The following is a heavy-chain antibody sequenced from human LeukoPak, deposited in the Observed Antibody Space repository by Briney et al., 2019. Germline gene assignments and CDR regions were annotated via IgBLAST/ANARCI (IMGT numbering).Heavy chain of an antibody. V-gene: IGHV4-59*12. CDR3: ARGPMTTVTKYFQH. CDR2: IYYSEST. Sequence: SETLSLTCTVSGGSISSYYWRWVRQPPGKGLEWIGYIYYSESTNYNPSLKSRVTISVDTSKNQFSLKLSSVTAADTAVYYCARGPMTTVTKYFQHWGQGTLVTVSS. CDR1: GGSISSYY. J-gene: IGHJ1*01. D-gene: IGHD4-17*01.